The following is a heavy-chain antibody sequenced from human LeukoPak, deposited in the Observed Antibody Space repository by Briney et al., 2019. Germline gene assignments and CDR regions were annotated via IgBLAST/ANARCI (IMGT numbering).Heavy chain of an antibody. J-gene: IGHJ5*02. V-gene: IGHV4-59*01. CDR3: AREGDIVATISEFDP. D-gene: IGHD5-12*01. CDR1: GGSISSYY. CDR2: IYYSGST. Sequence: SPSQTLSLTCTISGGSISSYYWSWIRQPPGKGLEWIGYIYYSGSTNYNPSLKSRVTISVDTSKNQFSLKLSSVTAADTAVYYCAREGDIVATISEFDPWGQGTLVTVSS.